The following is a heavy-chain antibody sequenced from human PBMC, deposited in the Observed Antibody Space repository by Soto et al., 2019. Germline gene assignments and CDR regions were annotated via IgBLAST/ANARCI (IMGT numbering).Heavy chain of an antibody. V-gene: IGHV1-69*13. CDR1: GGTFSSYA. CDR3: ARGAATSVAGDSDY. J-gene: IGHJ4*02. Sequence: GASVKVSCKASGGTFSSYAISWVRQAPGQGLEWMGGIIPIFGTANYAQKFQGRVTITADESTSTAYMELTSLTSEDTAVYYCARGAATSVAGDSDYWGQGTLVTVSS. D-gene: IGHD2-21*02. CDR2: IIPIFGTA.